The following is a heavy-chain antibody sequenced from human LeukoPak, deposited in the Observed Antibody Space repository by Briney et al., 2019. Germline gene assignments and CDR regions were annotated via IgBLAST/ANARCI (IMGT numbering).Heavy chain of an antibody. CDR3: ARDGYGNNYMDV. CDR1: GFTFSRYI. Sequence: PGGSLRLSCAPSGFTFSRYIMNWVRQAPGKGLEWVSVIYSGGTTYYADSVKGRFTISRDNSKNTLSLQMNNLRAEDTAVYYCARDGYGNNYMDVWGKGTTVTVSS. V-gene: IGHV3-53*01. CDR2: IYSGGTT. D-gene: IGHD1/OR15-1a*01. J-gene: IGHJ6*03.